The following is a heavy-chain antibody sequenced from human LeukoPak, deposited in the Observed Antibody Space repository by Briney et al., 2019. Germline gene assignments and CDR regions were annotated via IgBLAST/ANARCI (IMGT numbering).Heavy chain of an antibody. CDR1: GYTFTSYD. CDR3: ARGLGSTGWGWWYFDY. J-gene: IGHJ4*02. CDR2: MNPNSGNT. Sequence: ASVKVSCKASGYTFTSYDINWVRQATGQGLEWMGWMNPNSGNTGYAQKFQGRVTMTRNTSISTAYMELSSLRSEDTAVYYCARGLGSTGWGWWYFDYWGREPWSPSPQ. V-gene: IGHV1-8*01. D-gene: IGHD2-15*01.